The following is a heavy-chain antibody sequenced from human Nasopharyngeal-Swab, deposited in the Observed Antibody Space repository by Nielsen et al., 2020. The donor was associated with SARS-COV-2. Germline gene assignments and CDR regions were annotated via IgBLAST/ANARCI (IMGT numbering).Heavy chain of an antibody. Sequence: VRQATGKGLEWVSGIGGSGGSTSYADSVKGRFTISRDNSKNTLYVQMNSLRAEDTAVYYCAKGGYCSSTSCKDFFDYWGQGTLVTVSS. CDR2: IGGSGGST. V-gene: IGHV3-23*01. CDR3: AKGGYCSSTSCKDFFDY. J-gene: IGHJ4*02. D-gene: IGHD2-2*01.